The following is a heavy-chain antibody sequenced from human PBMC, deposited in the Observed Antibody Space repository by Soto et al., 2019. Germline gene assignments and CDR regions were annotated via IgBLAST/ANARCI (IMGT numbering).Heavy chain of an antibody. J-gene: IGHJ4*02. V-gene: IGHV3-30*18. CDR1: GFTFNTYG. Sequence: QEHLVESGGGVVQPGTSLRLSCEASGFTFNTYGMHWLRQTPGKGLEWVAVISYDGSDKFYLDSVKGRFTISRDNSKNTLYLQMSSLRAEDTAIYYCAKSPNFYCSSPNCYKYYFDFWDQGTLVTVSS. D-gene: IGHD2-2*01. CDR2: ISYDGSDK. CDR3: AKSPNFYCSSPNCYKYYFDF.